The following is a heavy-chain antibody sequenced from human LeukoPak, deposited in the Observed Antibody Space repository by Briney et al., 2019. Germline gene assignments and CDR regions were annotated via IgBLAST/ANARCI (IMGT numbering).Heavy chain of an antibody. Sequence: GASVKVSCETSGYTFTSFHITWVRQAPGQGLELMGWINTYNGNTNYAQNLQDRVTMTTNTSTRTAYMELRSLRSDDTAVYYCARVYTRAYQTSAQLHYSFDFWGQGTLVTVSP. V-gene: IGHV1-18*01. CDR2: INTYNGNT. CDR1: GYTFTSFH. J-gene: IGHJ4*02. CDR3: ARVYTRAYQTSAQLHYSFDF. D-gene: IGHD1-7*01.